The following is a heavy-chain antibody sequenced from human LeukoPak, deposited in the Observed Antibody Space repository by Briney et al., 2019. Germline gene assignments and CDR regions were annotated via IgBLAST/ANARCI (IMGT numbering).Heavy chain of an antibody. V-gene: IGHV3-7*01. CDR3: ARDPMVRGVIGYFDY. J-gene: IGHJ4*02. D-gene: IGHD3-10*01. CDR1: GFTFSDYW. CDR2: INPDGTEN. Sequence: PGGSLRLSCAASGFTFSDYWVSWVRQAPGKGLGWVANINPDGTENYYVDSVKGRFTISRDNAKNSLYLQMNSLRADDTAVYYCARDPMVRGVIGYFDYWGQGTLVTVSS.